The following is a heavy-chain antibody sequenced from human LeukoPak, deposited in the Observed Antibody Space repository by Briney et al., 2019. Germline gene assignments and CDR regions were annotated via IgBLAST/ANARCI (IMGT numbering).Heavy chain of an antibody. CDR2: IYYSGST. J-gene: IGHJ4*02. CDR3: AGDAVGATWVDY. D-gene: IGHD1-26*01. CDR1: GGSISSYY. Sequence: SETLSLTCTVSGGSISSYYWSWIRQPPGKGLEWIGYIYYSGSTYYNPSLKSRVTISVDTSKNQFSLKLSSVTAADTAVYYCAGDAVGATWVDYWGQGTLVTVSS. V-gene: IGHV4-59*12.